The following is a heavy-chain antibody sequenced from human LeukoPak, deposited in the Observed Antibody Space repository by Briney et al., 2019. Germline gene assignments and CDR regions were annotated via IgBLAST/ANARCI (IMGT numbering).Heavy chain of an antibody. CDR1: GFTFSDYA. J-gene: IGHJ4*02. V-gene: IGHV3-23*01. D-gene: IGHD1-26*01. CDR3: AKDRSIGTYYTFDH. Sequence: GGSLRLSCAVSGFTFSDYAMTWVRQAPGKGLEWVATISGSGVMTYYADSVNGRFTVSGDNSKNTLYLQMSSLTAADTAVYYCAKDRSIGTYYTFDHWGQGTLVTVSS. CDR2: ISGSGVMT.